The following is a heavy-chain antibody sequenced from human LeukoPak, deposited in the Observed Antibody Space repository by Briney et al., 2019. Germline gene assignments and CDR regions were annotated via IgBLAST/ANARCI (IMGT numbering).Heavy chain of an antibody. CDR3: ARDQEGFDY. V-gene: IGHV1-46*01. CDR2: IYPRDGST. J-gene: IGHJ4*02. CDR1: GYTFTSNY. Sequence: ASVTVSCKASGYTFTSNYIHWVRQAPGQGLEWMGMIYPRDGSTSYAQKFQGRVTVTRDTSTSTVHMELSGLRSEDTAVYYCARDQEGFDYWGQGTLVTVSS.